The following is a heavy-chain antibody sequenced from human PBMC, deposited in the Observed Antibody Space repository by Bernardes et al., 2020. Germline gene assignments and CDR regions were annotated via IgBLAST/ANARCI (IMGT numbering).Heavy chain of an antibody. CDR1: GFSLSTSGVG. V-gene: IGHV2-5*02. Sequence: SGPTLVKPTQTLTLTCTFSGFSLSTSGVGVGWIRQPPGKALAWLALIYWDDDKRYSPSLKSRLTITKDTSKNQVVLTMTNMDPVDTATYYCAHRPRTGTALNWFDRWGQGTLVTVSS. J-gene: IGHJ5*02. CDR3: AHRPRTGTALNWFDR. CDR2: IYWDDDK. D-gene: IGHD1-7*01.